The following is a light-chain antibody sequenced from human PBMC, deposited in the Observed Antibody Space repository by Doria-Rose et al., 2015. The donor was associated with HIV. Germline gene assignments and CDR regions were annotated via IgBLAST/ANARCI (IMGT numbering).Light chain of an antibody. CDR2: DGS. Sequence: EIVLTQSPGTLSLSPGERATLSCRASQGFSSTYLAWYQQKSGQAPSLLIYDGSTRATGIPDRFSASGSGTDFTLTINRLEPEDFALYYCHQYGTSWTFGQGTKVEI. J-gene: IGKJ1*01. CDR3: HQYGTSWT. CDR1: QGFSSTY. V-gene: IGKV3-20*01.